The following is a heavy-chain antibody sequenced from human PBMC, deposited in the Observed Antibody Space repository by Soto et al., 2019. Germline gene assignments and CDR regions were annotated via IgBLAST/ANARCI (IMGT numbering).Heavy chain of an antibody. D-gene: IGHD4-17*01. J-gene: IGHJ6*02. Sequence: SETLSLTCTVSGGSISSSSYYWGWIRQPPGKGLEWIGSIYYSGSTYYNPSLKSRVTISVDTSKNQFSLKLSSVTAADTAVYYCATRGXPERKIYGDYYYYGMDVWGQGTTVTVSS. CDR1: GGSISSSSYY. V-gene: IGHV4-39*01. CDR2: IYYSGST. CDR3: ATRGXPERKIYGDYYYYGMDV.